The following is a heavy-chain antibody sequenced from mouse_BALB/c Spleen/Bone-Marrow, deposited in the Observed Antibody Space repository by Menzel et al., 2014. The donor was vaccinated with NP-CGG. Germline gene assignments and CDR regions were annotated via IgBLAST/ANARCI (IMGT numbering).Heavy chain of an antibody. Sequence: VNVVESGAELVRPGTSVKVSCKASGYAFTNYLIEWVKQRPGQGLEWIGVIYPGSGGTNYNEKFRDKATLTADKSSSTAYMQLSSLTSDDSAVYFCARGTTVYYSDYWGQGTTLTVSS. V-gene: IGHV1-54*01. J-gene: IGHJ2*01. CDR2: IYPGSGGT. CDR3: ARGTTVYYSDY. D-gene: IGHD1-1*01. CDR1: GYAFTNYL.